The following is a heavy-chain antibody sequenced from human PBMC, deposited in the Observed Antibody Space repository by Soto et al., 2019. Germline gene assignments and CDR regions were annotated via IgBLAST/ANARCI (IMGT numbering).Heavy chain of an antibody. CDR2: ISRDATET. J-gene: IGHJ5*02. Sequence: PGGSLRLSCAASGITFTDHAMRWVRQAPGKGLEWVSSISRDATETFYADSVKGRFIISRDTSKNTLYLQLTSLRAEDTAIYYCARGDTASRAFDPWGQGTLVTVSS. CDR3: ARGDTASRAFDP. CDR1: GITFTDHA. V-gene: IGHV3-23*01.